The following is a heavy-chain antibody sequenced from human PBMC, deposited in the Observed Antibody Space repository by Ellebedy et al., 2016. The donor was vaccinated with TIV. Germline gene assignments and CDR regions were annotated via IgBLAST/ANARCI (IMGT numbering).Heavy chain of an antibody. J-gene: IGHJ4*02. CDR3: TRHGRSDHNSVQYSDY. Sequence: MPSETLSLTCTVSGGSISSNNHYWGWVRQPPGKGLEYIGSVYYTGSTYYHPSLQSRVTVSADTSKNQFSLTLTSVTAADTAMYYCTRHGRSDHNSVQYSDYWGQGTLVTVSS. CDR2: VYYTGST. CDR1: GGSISSNNHY. V-gene: IGHV4-39*01. D-gene: IGHD2/OR15-2a*01.